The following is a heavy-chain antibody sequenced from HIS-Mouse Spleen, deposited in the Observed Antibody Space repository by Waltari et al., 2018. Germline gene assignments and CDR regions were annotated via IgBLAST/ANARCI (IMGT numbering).Heavy chain of an antibody. D-gene: IGHD6-13*01. V-gene: IGHV1-46*03. Sequence: QVQLVQSGAEVKKPWASVKVFCKASGTTFPSHYMPWARQDPGQGLEWMGIINPSGGSTSYAQKFQGRVTMTRDTSTSTVYMELSSLRSEDTAVYYCARGSGYSSSWDAFDIWGQGTMVTVSS. CDR3: ARGSGYSSSWDAFDI. CDR2: INPSGGST. J-gene: IGHJ3*02. CDR1: GTTFPSHY.